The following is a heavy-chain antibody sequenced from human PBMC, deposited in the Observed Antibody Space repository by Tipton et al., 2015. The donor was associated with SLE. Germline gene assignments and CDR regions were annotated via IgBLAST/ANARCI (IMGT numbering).Heavy chain of an antibody. V-gene: IGHV4-4*07. J-gene: IGHJ4*02. CDR3: ARRPGVGAVFYFDY. Sequence: TLSLTCTVSDGSISDYYWTWIRQPAGEGLEWIGRIYASGSTNYNPSLRSRVTISVDTSKNQFSLKLSSVTAADTAVYYCARRPGVGAVFYFDYWGQGTLVTVSS. CDR1: DGSISDYY. CDR2: IYASGST. D-gene: IGHD1-26*01.